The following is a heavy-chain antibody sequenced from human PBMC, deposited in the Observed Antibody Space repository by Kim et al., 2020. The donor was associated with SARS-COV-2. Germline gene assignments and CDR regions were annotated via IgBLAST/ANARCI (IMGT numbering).Heavy chain of an antibody. Sequence: SVKVSCKASGGTFSSYAISWVRQAPGQGLEWMGGIIPIFGTANYAQKFQGRVTITADESTSTAYMELSSLRSEDTAVYYCAKTVVRSLVQLERRALDYWGQGTLVTVSS. J-gene: IGHJ4*02. CDR1: GGTFSSYA. CDR2: IIPIFGTA. D-gene: IGHD1-1*01. V-gene: IGHV1-69*13. CDR3: AKTVVRSLVQLERRALDY.